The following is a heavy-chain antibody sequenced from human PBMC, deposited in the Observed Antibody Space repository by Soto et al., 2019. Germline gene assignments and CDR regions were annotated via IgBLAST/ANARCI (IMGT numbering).Heavy chain of an antibody. Sequence: SLRLSCAASGFTFDDYAMHWVRQAPGKGLEWVSGISWNSGSIGYADSVKGRFTISRDNAKNSLYLQMNSLRAEDTALYYCAKDKGSGSYGVLNAFDIWGQGTMVTVSS. D-gene: IGHD3-10*01. J-gene: IGHJ3*02. CDR1: GFTFDDYA. CDR3: AKDKGSGSYGVLNAFDI. CDR2: ISWNSGSI. V-gene: IGHV3-9*01.